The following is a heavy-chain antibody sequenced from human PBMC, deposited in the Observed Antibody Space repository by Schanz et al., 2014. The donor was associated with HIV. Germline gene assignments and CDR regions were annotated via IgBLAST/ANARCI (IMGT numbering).Heavy chain of an antibody. V-gene: IGHV1-8*02. D-gene: IGHD1-26*01. CDR3: VRAASFHFDKEGYYRNWYFDF. J-gene: IGHJ2*01. Sequence: QVQLVQSGPEVKKPGVSVRVSCETSGYTFSDYDINWVRQAPGQGLEWMGWVNPESGNTGMADTFLGRLSLMRFTSTGTAYMELDSLRSEDTAIYYCVRAASFHFDKEGYYRNWYFDFWGRGTLVAVSS. CDR2: VNPESGNT. CDR1: GYTFSDYD.